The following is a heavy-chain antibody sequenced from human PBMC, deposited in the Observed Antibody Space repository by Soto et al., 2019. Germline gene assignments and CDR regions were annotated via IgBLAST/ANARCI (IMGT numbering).Heavy chain of an antibody. J-gene: IGHJ6*03. Sequence: GGSLRLSCAASGFTFSDYYMSWIRQAPGKGLEWVSYISSSGSTIYYADSVKGRFTISRDNAKNSLYLQMNSLRAEDTAVYYCARDVGDDCTNGVCYYYYYMDVWGKGTTVTVSS. CDR3: ARDVGDDCTNGVCYYYYYMDV. V-gene: IGHV3-11*01. D-gene: IGHD2-8*01. CDR2: ISSSGSTI. CDR1: GFTFSDYY.